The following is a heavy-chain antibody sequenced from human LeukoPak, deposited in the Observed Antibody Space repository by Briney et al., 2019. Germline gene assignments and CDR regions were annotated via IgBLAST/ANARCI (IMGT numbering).Heavy chain of an antibody. CDR2: ISSGSTTI. Sequence: PGGSLRLSCAASGFTFSIYGMNWVRQAPGKGLEGISYISSGSTTIYYADSVKGRFTISRDNAKNSLYLQMNSLTAEDAAVYYCARTPYNSGSYHFDLWGQGTLVTVSS. V-gene: IGHV3-48*01. CDR1: GFTFSIYG. CDR3: ARTPYNSGSYHFDL. J-gene: IGHJ4*02. D-gene: IGHD3-10*01.